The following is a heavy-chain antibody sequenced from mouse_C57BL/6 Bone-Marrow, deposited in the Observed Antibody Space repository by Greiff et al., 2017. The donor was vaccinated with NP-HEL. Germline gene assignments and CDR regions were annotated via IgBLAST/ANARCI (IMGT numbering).Heavy chain of an antibody. V-gene: IGHV1-19*01. Sequence: VQLQQSGPVLVKPGASVKMSCKASGYTFTDYYMNWVKQSHGKSLEWIGVINPYNGGTSYNQKFKGKATLTVDKSSSTAYMALNSLTSEDSAVYYCARVGYWYAMDYWGQGTSVTVSS. J-gene: IGHJ4*01. CDR1: GYTFTDYY. D-gene: IGHD2-3*01. CDR3: ARVGYWYAMDY. CDR2: INPYNGGT.